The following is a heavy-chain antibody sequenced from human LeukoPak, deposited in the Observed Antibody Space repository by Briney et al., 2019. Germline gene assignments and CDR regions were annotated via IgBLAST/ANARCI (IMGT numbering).Heavy chain of an antibody. CDR2: ISWNSGSI. D-gene: IGHD3-22*01. CDR3: AKGISPSYYYDSSGYPDAFDI. CDR1: GFTFDDYA. J-gene: IGHJ3*02. V-gene: IGHV3-9*01. Sequence: GRSLRLSCAASGFTFDDYAMHWVRQAPGKGLEWVSGISWNSGSIGYADSVKGRFTISRDNAKNSLYLQMNSLRAEDTALYYCAKGISPSYYYDSSGYPDAFDIWGQGTMVTVSS.